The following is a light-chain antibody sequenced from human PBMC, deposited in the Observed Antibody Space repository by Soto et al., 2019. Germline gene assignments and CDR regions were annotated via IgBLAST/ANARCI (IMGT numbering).Light chain of an antibody. J-gene: IGKJ1*01. V-gene: IGKV3-15*01. CDR1: QTVSSN. CDR3: QQYNGWPWT. CDR2: GAS. Sequence: EIVMTQSAATLSVSPGERATLSCRASQTVSSNLAWYQQKPGQAPRLLIYGASTRATDIPARFSGSGSGTEFTLTITGLQSEDFAVYYCQQYNGWPWTFGLGTMVDIK.